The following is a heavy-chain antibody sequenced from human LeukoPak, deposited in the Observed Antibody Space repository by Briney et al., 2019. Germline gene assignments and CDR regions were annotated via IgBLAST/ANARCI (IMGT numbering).Heavy chain of an antibody. J-gene: IGHJ4*02. CDR1: GFTVSSNY. Sequence: PGGSLRLSCAASGFTVSSNYMSWVRQAPGKGLEWVSAISGSGGSTYYADSVKGRFTISRDNSKNTLYLQMNSLRAEDTAVYYCAGNPQTYYDFWSGYCLDYWGQGTLVTVSS. CDR3: AGNPQTYYDFWSGYCLDY. D-gene: IGHD3-3*01. CDR2: ISGSGGST. V-gene: IGHV3-23*01.